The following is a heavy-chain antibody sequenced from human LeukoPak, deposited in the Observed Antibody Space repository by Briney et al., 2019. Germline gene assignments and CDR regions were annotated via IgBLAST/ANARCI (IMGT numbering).Heavy chain of an antibody. V-gene: IGHV3-21*01. Sequence: GGSLRLSCAASGFTFSSYSMNWVRQAPGKGLEWVSSISSSSSYIYYADSVKGRFTIPRDNAKNSLYLQMNSLRAEDTAVYYCARFYYDSSGYYCLDYWGQGTLVTVSS. CDR1: GFTFSSYS. CDR2: ISSSSSYI. D-gene: IGHD3-22*01. J-gene: IGHJ4*02. CDR3: ARFYYDSSGYYCLDY.